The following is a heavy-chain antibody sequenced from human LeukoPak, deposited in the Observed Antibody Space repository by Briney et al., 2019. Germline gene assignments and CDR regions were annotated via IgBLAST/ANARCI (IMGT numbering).Heavy chain of an antibody. CDR2: MNPNSGNT. CDR1: GGTFSSYA. D-gene: IGHD6-19*01. CDR3: ARWGSSGWYCDP. J-gene: IGHJ5*02. Sequence: ASVKVSCKASGGTFSSYAINWVRQATGQGLEWMGWMNPNSGNTGYAQKFQGRVTMTRNTSISTAYMELSSLRSEDTAVYYCARWGSSGWYCDPWGQGTLVTVSS. V-gene: IGHV1-8*02.